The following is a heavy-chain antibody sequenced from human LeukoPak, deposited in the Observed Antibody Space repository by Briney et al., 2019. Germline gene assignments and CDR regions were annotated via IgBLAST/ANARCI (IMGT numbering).Heavy chain of an antibody. CDR3: AASIVDFTYGEHFQH. V-gene: IGHV3-53*01. D-gene: IGHD1-26*01. J-gene: IGHJ1*01. Sequence: GGSLRLSCAVSGFTVSGIHINWVRQAPGKGLEWVSVIYSGGSTYYADSMKGRFTISGDNSKNMVFLQMNSLRVEDTAVYYCAASIVDFTYGEHFQHWGQGTLVTVSS. CDR1: GFTVSGIH. CDR2: IYSGGST.